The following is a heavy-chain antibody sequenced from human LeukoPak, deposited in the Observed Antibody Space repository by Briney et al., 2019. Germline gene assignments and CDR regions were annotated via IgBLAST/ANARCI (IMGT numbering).Heavy chain of an antibody. J-gene: IGHJ6*03. CDR2: INPNSGGT. V-gene: IGHV1-2*02. CDR3: ARVPQAAGYYYYYYMDV. CDR1: GYTFTGCY. Sequence: ASVKVSCKASGYTFTGCYMHWVRQAPGQGREWMGWINPNSGGTNYAQKFQGRVTMTRDTSISTAYMELSRLRSDDTAVYYCARVPQAAGYYYYYYMDVWGKGTTVTVSS. D-gene: IGHD6-13*01.